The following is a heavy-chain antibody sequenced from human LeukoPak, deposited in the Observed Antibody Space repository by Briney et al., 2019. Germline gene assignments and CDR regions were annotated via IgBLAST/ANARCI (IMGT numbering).Heavy chain of an antibody. Sequence: ASVKVSCKASGYTFTSYGISWVRQAPGQRPEWMGWISPNNGNTNYAQNVQGRVTMTTDKSTSTASMELRSLRSDDTAVYYCARPRRGSTWSFDYWGQGTLVTVSS. CDR1: GYTFTSYG. V-gene: IGHV1-18*01. D-gene: IGHD6-13*01. CDR2: ISPNNGNT. CDR3: ARPRRGSTWSFDY. J-gene: IGHJ4*02.